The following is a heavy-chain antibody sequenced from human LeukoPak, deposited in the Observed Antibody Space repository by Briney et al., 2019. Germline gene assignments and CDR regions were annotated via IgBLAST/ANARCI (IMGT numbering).Heavy chain of an antibody. J-gene: IGHJ4*02. CDR1: GGSISTDH. D-gene: IGHD3-10*01. V-gene: IGHV4-59*08. CDR2: MYYSGST. CDR3: ARLNSYYFDY. Sequence: SETLSLTCTVSGGSISTDHWSWIRQPPGKGLEWIGYMYYSGSTNYNPSLKSRVTISGDASKNQFSLKPSSVTAADTAVYYCARLNSYYFDYWGQGNLVTVSS.